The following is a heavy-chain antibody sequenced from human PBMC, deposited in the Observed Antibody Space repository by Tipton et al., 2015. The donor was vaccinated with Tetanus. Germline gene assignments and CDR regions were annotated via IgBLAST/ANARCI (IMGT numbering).Heavy chain of an antibody. V-gene: IGHV5-51*01. Sequence: QLVQSGGEVKKPGESLKISCKGSGYILNNYWIGWVRQMPGKGLEWMGIIYPGDSDTRYSPSFQGQVTISVDKSISTAYLQWSSLKASDTSMFYCARAHCSDGVCNFDYWGQGALVTVAS. CDR2: IYPGDSDT. D-gene: IGHD2-8*01. CDR1: GYILNNYW. CDR3: ARAHCSDGVCNFDY. J-gene: IGHJ4*02.